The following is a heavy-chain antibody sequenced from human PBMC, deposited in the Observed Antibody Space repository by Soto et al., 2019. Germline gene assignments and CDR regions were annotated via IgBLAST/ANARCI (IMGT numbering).Heavy chain of an antibody. J-gene: IGHJ4*02. CDR3: AKDMRGTTMVWGFIGNY. Sequence: QVQLVESGGGVVQPGRSLRLSCAASGFTFSSYGMHWVRQAPGKGLEWVAVISYDGSNKYYADSVKGRFTISRDNSKNTLYLQMNSLRAEDTAVYYCAKDMRGTTMVWGFIGNYWGQGTLVTVSS. V-gene: IGHV3-30*18. D-gene: IGHD3-10*01. CDR2: ISYDGSNK. CDR1: GFTFSSYG.